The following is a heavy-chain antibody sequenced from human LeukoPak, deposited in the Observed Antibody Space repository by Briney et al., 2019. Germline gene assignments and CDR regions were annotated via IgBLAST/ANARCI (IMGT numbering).Heavy chain of an antibody. CDR3: ASPKISSICSGGTCYLGAFDI. CDR2: FFYSGST. V-gene: IGHV4-39*01. D-gene: IGHD2-15*01. Sequence: PSETLSLTCTVSGGSINSASFYWGWIRQPPGKGLEWIGSFFYSGSTYYNPSLKSRVTISVDTSKNQLSLKWASVTAADTAVYYCASPKISSICSGGTCYLGAFDIWGQGTKVTVSS. J-gene: IGHJ3*02. CDR1: GGSINSASFY.